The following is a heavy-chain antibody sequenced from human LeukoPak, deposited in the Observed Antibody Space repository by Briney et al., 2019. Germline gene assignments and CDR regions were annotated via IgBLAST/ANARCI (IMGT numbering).Heavy chain of an antibody. CDR3: AREDDSSGYDY. D-gene: IGHD3-22*01. CDR1: GYTFNIYG. CDR2: ISTYNGNT. V-gene: IGHV1-18*01. J-gene: IGHJ4*02. Sequence: ASVKVSCKASGYTFNIYGIIWVRQAPGQGLEWVGWISTYNGNTNYAQKLQGRVTMATDTSTSTAYMELRSLRSDDTAVYYCAREDDSSGYDYWGQGTLVTVSS.